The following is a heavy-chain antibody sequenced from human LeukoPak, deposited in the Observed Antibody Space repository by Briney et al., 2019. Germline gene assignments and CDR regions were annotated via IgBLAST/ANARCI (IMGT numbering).Heavy chain of an antibody. CDR3: ARTSTYYYDSSGYYYYYYYYMDV. CDR2: IYYSGST. CDR1: GGSISSSSYY. D-gene: IGHD3-22*01. J-gene: IGHJ6*03. V-gene: IGHV4-39*07. Sequence: SETLSLTCTVSGGSISSSSYYWGWVRQPPGKGLEWIGGIYYSGSTYYNPSRKSRVTISVGTSKTQFSLKLSSVTAADTAVYYCARTSTYYYDSSGYYYYYYYYMDVWGKGTTVTVSS.